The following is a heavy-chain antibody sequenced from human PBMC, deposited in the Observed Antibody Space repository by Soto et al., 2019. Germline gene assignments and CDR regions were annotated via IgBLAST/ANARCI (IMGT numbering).Heavy chain of an antibody. J-gene: IGHJ6*02. CDR2: INHSGST. D-gene: IGHD6-13*01. CDR3: ARGATRLPYSSSWYEAYYYYYGMDV. Sequence: SETLSLTCAVCGGSFSGYYWSWIRQPPGKGLEWIGEINHSGSTNYNPSLKSRVTISVDTSKNQFSLKLSSVTAADTAVYYCARGATRLPYSSSWYEAYYYYYGMDVWGQGTTVTVSS. CDR1: GGSFSGYY. V-gene: IGHV4-34*01.